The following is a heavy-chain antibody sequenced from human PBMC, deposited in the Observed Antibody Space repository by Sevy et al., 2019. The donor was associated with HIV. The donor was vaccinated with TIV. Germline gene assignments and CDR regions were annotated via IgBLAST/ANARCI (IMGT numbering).Heavy chain of an antibody. Sequence: GGSLRLSCAASGFTFDDYAMHWVRQAPGKGLEWVSGISWNSGSIGYADSVKDRFTISRDNAKNSLYLQMNSLRAEDTHSYYCAKDMSGELRAFDIWGQGTMVTVSS. CDR3: AKDMSGELRAFDI. J-gene: IGHJ3*02. V-gene: IGHV3-9*01. D-gene: IGHD1-26*01. CDR1: GFTFDDYA. CDR2: ISWNSGSI.